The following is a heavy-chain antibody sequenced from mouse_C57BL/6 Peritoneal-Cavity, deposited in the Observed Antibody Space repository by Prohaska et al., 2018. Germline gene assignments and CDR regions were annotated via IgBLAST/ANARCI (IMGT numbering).Heavy chain of an antibody. CDR3: ASMVTTVGNY. Sequence: GASVKLSCKASGYTFTSYWMQWVKQRPGQGLAWIGEIDPSDSYTNYNQKFKGKATLTVDTSSSTAYMQLSSLTSEDSAVYYCASMVTTVGNYWGQGTTLTVSS. V-gene: IGHV1-50*01. CDR2: IDPSDSYT. D-gene: IGHD2-2*01. J-gene: IGHJ2*01. CDR1: GYTFTSYW.